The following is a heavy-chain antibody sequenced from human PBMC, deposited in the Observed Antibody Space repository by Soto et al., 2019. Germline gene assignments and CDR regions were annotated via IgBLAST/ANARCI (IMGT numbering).Heavy chain of an antibody. CDR2: VVPIFGTS. CDR3: ARYLNWAIDY. V-gene: IGHV1-69*01. D-gene: IGHD3-16*01. J-gene: IGHJ4*02. Sequence: QVHLVQSAAEVKKPGSSVRVSCTTSGGTFGRNTIAWIRQAPEQGLEWMGHVVPIFGTSNYAQKFRGRLTITADESTTTAYMQLSSLTSEDTAVYYCARYLNWAIDYWGQGSLVIVSS. CDR1: GGTFGRNT.